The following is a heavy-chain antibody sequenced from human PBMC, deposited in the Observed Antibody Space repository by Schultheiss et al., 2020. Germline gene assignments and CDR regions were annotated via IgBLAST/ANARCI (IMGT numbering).Heavy chain of an antibody. D-gene: IGHD5-18*01. V-gene: IGHV4-59*12. J-gene: IGHJ6*02. Sequence: SETLSLTCTVSGGSISSYYWSWIRQPPGKGLEWIGYIYYSGSTNYNPSLKSRVTISLDTSKNQFSLKLSFVTAADTAVYYCARVECCVDTAMVTVDYYYGMDVWGQGTTVTGSS. CDR3: ARVECCVDTAMVTVDYYYGMDV. CDR1: GGSISSYY. CDR2: IYYSGST.